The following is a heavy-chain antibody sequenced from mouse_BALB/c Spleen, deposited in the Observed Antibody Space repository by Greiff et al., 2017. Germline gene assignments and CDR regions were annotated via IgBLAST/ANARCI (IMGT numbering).Heavy chain of an antibody. D-gene: IGHD2-14*01. CDR2: IYPGNSDT. CDR3: TRWNRYDDAMDY. Sequence: VQLQQSGTVLARPGASVKMSCKASGYSFTSYWMHWVKQRPGQGLEWIGAIYPGNSDTSYNQKFKGKAKLTAVTSASTAYMELSSLTNEDSAVYYCTRWNRYDDAMDYWGQGTSGTVSS. CDR1: GYSFTSYW. J-gene: IGHJ4*01. V-gene: IGHV1-5*01.